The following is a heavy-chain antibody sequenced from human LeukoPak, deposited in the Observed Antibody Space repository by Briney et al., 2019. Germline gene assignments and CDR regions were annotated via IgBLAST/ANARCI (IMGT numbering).Heavy chain of an antibody. D-gene: IGHD3-9*01. V-gene: IGHV1-69*04. J-gene: IGHJ4*02. Sequence: SVKVSCKASGGTFSSYTISWVRQAPGQGLKWMGRIIPILGIANYAQKFQGRVTITADKSTSTAYMELSSLRSEDTAVYYCARDRHYDILTGSLFDYWGQGTLVTVSS. CDR1: GGTFSSYT. CDR3: ARDRHYDILTGSLFDY. CDR2: IIPILGIA.